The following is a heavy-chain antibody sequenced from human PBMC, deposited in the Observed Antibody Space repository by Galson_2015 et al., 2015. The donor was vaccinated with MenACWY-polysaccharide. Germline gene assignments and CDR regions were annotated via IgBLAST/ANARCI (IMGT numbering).Heavy chain of an antibody. Sequence: SVKVSCKASGHTFTSYGISWVRQAPGQGLEWMGWISAYNGNTNYAQKLQGRVTMTTDTSTSTAYMELSSLRSEDTAVYYCARGYRRSGSYGYWGQGTLFPVSS. J-gene: IGHJ4*02. D-gene: IGHD1-26*01. V-gene: IGHV1-18*01. CDR2: ISAYNGNT. CDR3: ARGYRRSGSYGY. CDR1: GHTFTSYG.